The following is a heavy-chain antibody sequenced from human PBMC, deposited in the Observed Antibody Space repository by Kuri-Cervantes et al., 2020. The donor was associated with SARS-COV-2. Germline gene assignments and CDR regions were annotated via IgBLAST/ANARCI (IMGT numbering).Heavy chain of an antibody. D-gene: IGHD6-6*01. CDR2: ISSSSSYI. V-gene: IGHV3-21*01. Sequence: GESLKISCAASGFTFSSYAMSWVRQAPGKGLEWVSSISSSSSYIYYADSVKGRFTISRDNAKNSLYLQMNSLRAEDTAVYYCARVRMVGSSSVPYYFDYWGQGTLVTVSS. CDR3: ARVRMVGSSSVPYYFDY. CDR1: GFTFSSYA. J-gene: IGHJ4*02.